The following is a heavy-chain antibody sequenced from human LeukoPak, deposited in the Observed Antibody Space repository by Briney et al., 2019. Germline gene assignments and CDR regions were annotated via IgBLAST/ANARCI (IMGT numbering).Heavy chain of an antibody. V-gene: IGHV4-4*07. CDR3: ATQVIMVRGVIEY. CDR2: IYTGGST. CDR1: GGSISSYY. D-gene: IGHD3-10*01. J-gene: IGHJ4*02. Sequence: SETLSLTCTVSGGSISSYYWGWIRQPAGKGLEWIGRIYTGGSTNYNPSLKSRVTISVDTSKNQFSLKLSSVTAADTAVYYCATQVIMVRGVIEYWGQGTLVTVSS.